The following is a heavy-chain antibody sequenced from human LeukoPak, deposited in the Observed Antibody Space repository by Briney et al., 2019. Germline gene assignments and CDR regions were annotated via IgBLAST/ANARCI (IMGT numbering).Heavy chain of an antibody. J-gene: IGHJ4*02. V-gene: IGHV4-31*03. Sequence: SETLSLTCTVSGGSISSSSYYWSWIRQHPGKGLEWIGYIYYSGSTYYNPSLKSRVSISVDTSKNQFSLKLSSVTAADTAVYYCARVGSCSGGSCYYRLFDYWGQGTLVTVSS. CDR2: IYYSGST. CDR3: ARVGSCSGGSCYYRLFDY. CDR1: GGSISSSSYY. D-gene: IGHD2-15*01.